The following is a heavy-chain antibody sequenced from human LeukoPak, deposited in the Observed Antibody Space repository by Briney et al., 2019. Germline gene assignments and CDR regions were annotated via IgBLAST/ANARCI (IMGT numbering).Heavy chain of an antibody. CDR1: GGSFSGYY. CDR3: AGEISGIYPRDY. V-gene: IGHV4-34*01. CDR2: INHSGST. D-gene: IGHD1-26*01. J-gene: IGHJ4*02. Sequence: SETLSLTCAVYGGSFSGYYWSWIRQPPGKGLEWIGEINHSGSTNYNPSLKSRVTISVDTSKNQFSLKLSSVTAADTAVYYCAGEISGIYPRDYWGQGTLVTVSS.